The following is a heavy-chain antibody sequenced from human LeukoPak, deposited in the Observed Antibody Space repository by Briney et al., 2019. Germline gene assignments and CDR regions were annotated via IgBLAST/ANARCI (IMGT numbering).Heavy chain of an antibody. CDR2: MNGEGTTI. V-gene: IGHV3-74*01. CDR3: ATARNFRFEY. Sequence: GRSLRLSCATSGLTFRTTWMHWVRQAPGKGLMWVSRMNGEGTTIDYADSVKGRFTVSRDYAKNTLFLQMNNLRTEDTALYFCATARNFRFEYWGQGSLVIVSA. D-gene: IGHD1-7*01. CDR1: GLTFRTTW. J-gene: IGHJ4*02.